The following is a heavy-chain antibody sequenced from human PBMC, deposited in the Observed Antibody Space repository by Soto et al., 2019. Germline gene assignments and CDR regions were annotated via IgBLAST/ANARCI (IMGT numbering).Heavy chain of an antibody. V-gene: IGHV1-2*02. CDR1: GYMFTGNY. J-gene: IGHJ4*02. CDR2: INPNSGAT. D-gene: IGHD3-22*01. Sequence: ASVKVFCKASGYMFTGNYMHWVRQAPGQGLEYMGWINPNSGATNYAQKFQGRVTMTWDTSISTAYVELSRLRSDDTAVYYCAPHYPDSSGYFDHWGQGTLVTVSS. CDR3: APHYPDSSGYFDH.